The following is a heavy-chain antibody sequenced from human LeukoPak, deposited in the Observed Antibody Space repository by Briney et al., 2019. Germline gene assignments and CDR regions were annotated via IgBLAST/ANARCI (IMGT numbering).Heavy chain of an antibody. J-gene: IGHJ3*02. CDR3: ASHSPGALGAFDI. Sequence: SQTLSLTCTVSGGSISSGSYYWSWIRQPAGKGLEWIGRIYTSGSTNYNPSLKSRVTISVDTSKNQFSLKLSSVTAADTAVYYCASHSPGALGAFDIWGQGTMVTVSS. CDR2: IYTSGST. V-gene: IGHV4-61*02. CDR1: GGSISSGSYY. D-gene: IGHD3-10*01.